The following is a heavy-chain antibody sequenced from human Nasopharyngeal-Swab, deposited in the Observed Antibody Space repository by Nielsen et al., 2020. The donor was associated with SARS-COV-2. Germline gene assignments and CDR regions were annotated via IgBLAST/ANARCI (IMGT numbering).Heavy chain of an antibody. CDR1: GITVSSNY. CDR2: IYSDGST. D-gene: IGHD3-10*01. V-gene: IGHV3-66*01. CDR3: AIYRYGSGGHLDN. Sequence: GESLKISCAASGITVSSNYMTWVRQAPGKGLEWVSLIYSDGSTYYSDSVRGRFTISRDDSKNTLYLQMNSLRAEDTALYHCAIYRYGSGGHLDNWGPGTLVTVSS. J-gene: IGHJ4*02.